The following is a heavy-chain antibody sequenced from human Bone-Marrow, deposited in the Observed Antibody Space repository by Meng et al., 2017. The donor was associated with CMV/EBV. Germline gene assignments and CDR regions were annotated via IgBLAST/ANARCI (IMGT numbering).Heavy chain of an antibody. CDR1: GGSISSSNW. D-gene: IGHD1-26*01. CDR2: IYHSGST. CDR3: AREVGGSYRNYYYYYGMDV. Sequence: SETLSLTCGVSGGSISSSNWWSWVRQPPGKGLEWIGEIYHSGSTNYNPSLKSRVTISVDKSKNQFSLKLSSVTAADTAVYYCAREVGGSYRNYYYYYGMDVWGQGTTVTVSS. V-gene: IGHV4-4*02. J-gene: IGHJ6*02.